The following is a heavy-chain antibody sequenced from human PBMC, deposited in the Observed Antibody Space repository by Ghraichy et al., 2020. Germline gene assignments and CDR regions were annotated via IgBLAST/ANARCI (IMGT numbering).Heavy chain of an antibody. D-gene: IGHD1-26*01. V-gene: IGHV1-2*02. CDR3: ARDSVSGVTYSLAADY. CDR2: VNPNSGVT. Sequence: ASVKVSCKTSGYTFIGHYMHWLRQAPGQGLEWMGWVNPNSGVTKFAQKFQGRVTMTRDTSISTAYMELSSRTSDDTALYYCARDSVSGVTYSLAADYWGQGTLVTVSS. CDR1: GYTFIGHY. J-gene: IGHJ4*02.